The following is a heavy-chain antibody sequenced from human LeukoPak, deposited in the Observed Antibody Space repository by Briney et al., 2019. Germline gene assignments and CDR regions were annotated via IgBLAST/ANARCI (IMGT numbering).Heavy chain of an antibody. Sequence: SETLSLTCAVYGGSFSGYYWSWIRQPPGKGLEWIGEINHSGSTNYNPSLKSRVTISVDTSKNQFSLKLSSVTAADTAVYYCARAIVVVPAAIDWFDPWGQGTLVTVSS. D-gene: IGHD2-2*01. CDR2: INHSGST. CDR3: ARAIVVVPAAIDWFDP. CDR1: GGSFSGYY. V-gene: IGHV4-34*01. J-gene: IGHJ5*02.